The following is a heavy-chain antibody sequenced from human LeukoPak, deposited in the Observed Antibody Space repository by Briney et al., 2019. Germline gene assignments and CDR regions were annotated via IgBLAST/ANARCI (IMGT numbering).Heavy chain of an antibody. CDR1: GYSISSGYY. V-gene: IGHV4-38-2*02. J-gene: IGHJ4*02. Sequence: SETLSLTXAVSGYSISSGYYWGWIRQPPGKGLEWIGGIYHSGSTYYNPSLKSRVTISVDTSKNQFSLKLSSVTAADTAVYYCARDSSYYDFWSGSPNDYWGQGTLVTVSS. CDR3: ARDSSYYDFWSGSPNDY. D-gene: IGHD3-3*01. CDR2: IYHSGST.